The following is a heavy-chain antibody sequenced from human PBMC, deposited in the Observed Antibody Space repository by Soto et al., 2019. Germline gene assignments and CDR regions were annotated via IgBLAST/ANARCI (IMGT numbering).Heavy chain of an antibody. V-gene: IGHV3-30*18. CDR2: ISYDGSNK. Sequence: GGSLRLSCAASGFTFSSYGMHWVRQAPGKGLEWVAVISYDGSNKYYADSVKGRFTISRDNSKNTLYLQMNSLRAEDTAVYYCAKEAAAAGTEDYGMDVWGQGTTVTVSS. J-gene: IGHJ6*02. CDR3: AKEAAAAGTEDYGMDV. D-gene: IGHD6-13*01. CDR1: GFTFSSYG.